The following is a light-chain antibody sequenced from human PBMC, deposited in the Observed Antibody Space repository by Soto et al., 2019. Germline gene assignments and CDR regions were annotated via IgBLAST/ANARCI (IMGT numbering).Light chain of an antibody. V-gene: IGKV1-5*03. CDR2: KAS. J-gene: IGKJ5*01. CDR1: QSISSL. Sequence: DIQMTQSPSTLSASVGDRVTITCRASQSISSLLAWYQQKPGRAPTLLIYKASSLESGAPSRFSGSGSGTEFTLTISRLQPDDFATYYCQQYNSYPPTFGQGTRLEIK. CDR3: QQYNSYPPT.